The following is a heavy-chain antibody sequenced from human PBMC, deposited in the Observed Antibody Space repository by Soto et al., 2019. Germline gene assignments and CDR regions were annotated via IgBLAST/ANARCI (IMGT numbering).Heavy chain of an antibody. J-gene: IGHJ6*02. CDR1: GYTFTSYA. D-gene: IGHD2-15*01. Sequence: GASVKVSCKASGYTFTSYAMHWVRQAPGQRLEWMGWINAGNGNRKYSQKFQGRVTITRDTSTSTAYMELSSLRSEDTAVYYCATEKDIGLLGRGYGMDVWGQGTKVTVSS. V-gene: IGHV1-3*01. CDR3: ATEKDIGLLGRGYGMDV. CDR2: INAGNGNR.